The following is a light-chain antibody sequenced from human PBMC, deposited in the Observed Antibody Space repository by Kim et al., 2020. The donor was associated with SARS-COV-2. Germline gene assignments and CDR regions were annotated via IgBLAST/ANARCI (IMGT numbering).Light chain of an antibody. CDR1: SEHSRYA. CDR2: LNGDGSH. Sequence: QLVLTQSPSASASLGASVKLTCTPSSEHSRYAIAWHQQQPEKGPRYLMKLNGDGSHSKGDGIPDRFSGSSSGTERYLTISSLQSEDEADYYCQTWGTGIRVFGGGTQLTVL. J-gene: IGLJ3*02. CDR3: QTWGTGIRV. V-gene: IGLV4-69*01.